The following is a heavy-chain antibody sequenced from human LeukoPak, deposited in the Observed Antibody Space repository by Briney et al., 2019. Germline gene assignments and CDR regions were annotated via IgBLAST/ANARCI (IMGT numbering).Heavy chain of an antibody. D-gene: IGHD6-19*01. CDR2: IQFDGNNK. CDR3: ARILDSAWGELGY. CDR1: GFTFSSYA. Sequence: GGSLRLSCAASGFTFSSYAMHWVRQAPGKGLEWVAFIQFDGNNKYYTDSVKGRFTISRDNSKNTLYLQMNSLRAEDTAVYYCARILDSAWGELGYWGQGTLVTVSS. V-gene: IGHV3-30*19. J-gene: IGHJ4*02.